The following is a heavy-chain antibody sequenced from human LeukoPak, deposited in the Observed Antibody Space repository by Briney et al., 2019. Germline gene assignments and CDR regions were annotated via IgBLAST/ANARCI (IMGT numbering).Heavy chain of an antibody. J-gene: IGHJ2*01. D-gene: IGHD2-2*01. CDR3: ARHNFSGAGQYQLLSVYWYFDL. Sequence: PSETLSLTCTVSGGSISSSSYYWGWIPQPPGKGLEWIGSIYYSGSTYYNPSLKSRVTISVDTSKNQFSLKLSSVTAADTAVYYCARHNFSGAGQYQLLSVYWYFDLWGRGTLVTVSS. CDR2: IYYSGST. V-gene: IGHV4-39*01. CDR1: GGSISSSSYY.